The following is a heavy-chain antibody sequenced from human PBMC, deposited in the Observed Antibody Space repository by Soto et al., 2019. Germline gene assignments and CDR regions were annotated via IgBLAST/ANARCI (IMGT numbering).Heavy chain of an antibody. Sequence: GGSLSLSCAASGFTFSSYSMNWVRQAPGKGLEWVSSISSSSSYIYYADSVKGRFTISRDNAKNSLYLQMNSLRAEDTAVYYCAREYSTCHFDYWGQGTLVTVSS. CDR1: GFTFSSYS. V-gene: IGHV3-21*01. CDR2: ISSSSSYI. D-gene: IGHD2-2*01. CDR3: AREYSTCHFDY. J-gene: IGHJ4*02.